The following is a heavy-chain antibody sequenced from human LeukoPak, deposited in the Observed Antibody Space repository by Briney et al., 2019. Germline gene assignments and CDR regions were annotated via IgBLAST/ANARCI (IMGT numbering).Heavy chain of an antibody. D-gene: IGHD2-15*01. V-gene: IGHV1-2*02. CDR2: INPNSGGT. Sequence: GASVKVSCKASGYTFTGYYMHWVRQAPGQGLEWMGWINPNSGGTNYAQKFQGRVTMTRDTYISTDYMELSRLRSEDTDVYYCARADCSGGSCYSGDHYYFDYWGQGTLVTVSS. J-gene: IGHJ4*02. CDR1: GYTFTGYY. CDR3: ARADCSGGSCYSGDHYYFDY.